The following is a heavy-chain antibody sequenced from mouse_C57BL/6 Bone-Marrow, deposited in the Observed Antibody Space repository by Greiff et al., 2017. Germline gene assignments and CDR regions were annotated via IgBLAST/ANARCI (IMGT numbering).Heavy chain of an antibody. Sequence: EVQRVESGGGLVKPGGSLKLSCAASGFTFSDYGMHWVRQAPEKGLEWVAYISSGSSTIYYADTVKGRFTISRDNAKNTLFLQMTSLRSEDTAMYYCARNSIYYYGSSYVWFAYWGQGTLVTVSA. CDR2: ISSGSSTI. J-gene: IGHJ3*01. CDR1: GFTFSDYG. V-gene: IGHV5-17*01. CDR3: ARNSIYYYGSSYVWFAY. D-gene: IGHD1-1*01.